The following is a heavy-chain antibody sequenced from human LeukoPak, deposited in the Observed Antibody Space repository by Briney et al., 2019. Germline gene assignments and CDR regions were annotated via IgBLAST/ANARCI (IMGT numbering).Heavy chain of an antibody. CDR3: ARGPYYDSWSGAGY. V-gene: IGHV1-69*13. D-gene: IGHD3-3*01. J-gene: IGHJ4*02. CDR2: IIPIFGTA. Sequence: SVKVSCKASGGTFSSYAISWVRQAPGQGLEWMGGIIPIFGTANYAQKFQGRVTITADESTSTAYMELRSLRSDDTAVYYCARGPYYDSWSGAGYWGQGTLVTVSS. CDR1: GGTFSSYA.